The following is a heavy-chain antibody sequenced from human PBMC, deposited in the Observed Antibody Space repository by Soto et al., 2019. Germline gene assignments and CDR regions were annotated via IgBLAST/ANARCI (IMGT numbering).Heavy chain of an antibody. CDR2: IDQSGDT. D-gene: IGHD3-3*01. J-gene: IGHJ5*02. Sequence: QVQLQESGPGLVKSSGTLSLTCAVSGDSINNSHWWSWVRQSPGKGLEWIGEIDQSGDTNYNPSLESRVIMSGDSSRSRFSLQLNSVTAADTAVYYCVRVKGITAFGVVRSAWFDLWGQGTLVTVSA. V-gene: IGHV4-4*02. CDR1: GDSINNSHW. CDR3: VRVKGITAFGVVRSAWFDL.